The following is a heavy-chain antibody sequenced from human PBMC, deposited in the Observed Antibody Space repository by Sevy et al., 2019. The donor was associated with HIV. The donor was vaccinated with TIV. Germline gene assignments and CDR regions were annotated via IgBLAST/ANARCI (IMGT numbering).Heavy chain of an antibody. CDR1: GYTFTSYD. CDR2: MNPNSGNT. J-gene: IGHJ5*02. D-gene: IGHD3-3*01. V-gene: IGHV1-8*01. CDR3: ARGGGVRFLEWSKGRGMNWFDP. Sequence: ASVKVSCKASGYTFTSYDINWVRQATGQGLEWMGWMNPNSGNTGYAQKFQGRVTMTRNTSISTAYMELSSLRSEDTAVYYCARGGGVRFLEWSKGRGMNWFDPWGQGTLVTVSS.